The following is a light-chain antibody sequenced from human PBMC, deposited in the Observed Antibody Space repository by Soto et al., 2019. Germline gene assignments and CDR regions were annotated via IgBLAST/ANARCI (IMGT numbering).Light chain of an antibody. Sequence: EIVLTQSPGTLSLSPGESATLSCRASQSVGRNYLAWFQKKPGQAPRLLIHTASGRATGIPDRFSGSGSGTDFTLTVSRLEPEDLAVYYCHQYASAPLTLGGGTKVDIK. V-gene: IGKV3-20*01. CDR1: QSVGRNY. CDR3: HQYASAPLT. J-gene: IGKJ4*01. CDR2: TAS.